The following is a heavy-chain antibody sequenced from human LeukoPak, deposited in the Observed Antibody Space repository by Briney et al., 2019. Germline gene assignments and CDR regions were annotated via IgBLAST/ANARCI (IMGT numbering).Heavy chain of an antibody. J-gene: IGHJ6*03. CDR3: TRDREAIVRGRNYLCYYMDV. D-gene: IGHD3-10*01. V-gene: IGHV3-49*04. CDR2: IRSKAYGGTT. CDR1: GFTFGDYA. Sequence: LGGSLRLSCTASGFTFGDYAMNWVRQAPGKGLEWVGFIRSKAYGGTTEYAASVKGRFTISRDDSNSIAYLQMNSLKTEDTAVYYCTRDREAIVRGRNYLCYYMDVWGKGTTVTISS.